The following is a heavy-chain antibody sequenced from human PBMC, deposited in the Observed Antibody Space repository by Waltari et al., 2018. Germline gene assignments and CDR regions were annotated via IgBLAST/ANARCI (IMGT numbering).Heavy chain of an antibody. CDR2: ISTYNSST. CDR1: GYTFINYG. V-gene: IGHV1-18*01. Sequence: QLQLVQSGNEVKKPGASVKVSCKASGYTFINYGINWVRQAPGQGLEWMGWISTYNSSTNYAQKVRGRVIMTTDTATNTVYMELRSLRPDDTAIYYCAREGGYGGSKWFPGRQYHYMDVWGKGTTVTISS. J-gene: IGHJ6*03. CDR3: AREGGYGGSKWFPGRQYHYMDV. D-gene: IGHD2-15*01.